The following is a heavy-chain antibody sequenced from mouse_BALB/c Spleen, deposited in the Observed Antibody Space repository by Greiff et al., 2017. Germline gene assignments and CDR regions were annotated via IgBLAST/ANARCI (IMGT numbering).Heavy chain of an antibody. J-gene: IGHJ4*01. CDR1: GFTFSNYW. CDR2: IRLKSNNYAT. V-gene: IGHV6-6*02. Sequence: EVKLMESGGGLVQPGGSMKLSCVASGFTFSNYWMNWVRQSPEKGLEWVAEIRLKSNNYATHYAESVKGRFTISRDDSKSSVYLQMNNLRAEDTGIYYCTPPSYAMDYWGQGTSVTVSS. CDR3: TPPSYAMDY.